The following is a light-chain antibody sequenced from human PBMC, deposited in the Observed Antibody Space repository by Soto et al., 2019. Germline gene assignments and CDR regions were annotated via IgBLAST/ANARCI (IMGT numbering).Light chain of an antibody. V-gene: IGKV3-11*01. CDR1: QSVSSY. CDR3: QQRSNWPPPIT. Sequence: EIVLTQSPATLSLSPWERATLSCRASQSVSSYLAWYQQKPGQAPRLLIYDASNRATGIPARFSGSGSGTDFNLTISSLEPEDFAVYYCQQRSNWPPPITFGQGTRLEIK. J-gene: IGKJ5*01. CDR2: DAS.